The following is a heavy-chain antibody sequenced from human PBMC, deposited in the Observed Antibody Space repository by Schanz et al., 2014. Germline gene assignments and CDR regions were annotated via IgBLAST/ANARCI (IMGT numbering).Heavy chain of an antibody. D-gene: IGHD3-10*01. J-gene: IGHJ4*02. CDR2: IKSDGSST. Sequence: EVQLVQSGGGLVQPGGSLRLSCAASGFTFSSHCMHWARQDPGKGLVWVARIKSDGSSTSYADSVKGRFTISRDNAKNSLYLQMNSLRAEYTAVYHCVSSGSYSSYAVWGQGTLVTVSS. CDR1: GFTFSSHC. V-gene: IGHV3-74*01. CDR3: VSSGSYSSYAV.